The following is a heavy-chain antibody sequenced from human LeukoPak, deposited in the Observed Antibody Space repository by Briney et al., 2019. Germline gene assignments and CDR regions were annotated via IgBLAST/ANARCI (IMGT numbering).Heavy chain of an antibody. CDR3: ARRGDVRGMIVVGLDY. J-gene: IGHJ4*02. CDR1: GYTFTGYY. Sequence: ASVKVSCKASGYTFTGYYMHWVRQAPGQGLEWMGWIDPNSGGTNYAQKLQGRVTMTTDTSTSTAYMELRSLRSDDTAVYYCARRGDVRGMIVVGLDYWGQGTLVTVSS. V-gene: IGHV1-2*02. D-gene: IGHD3-22*01. CDR2: IDPNSGGT.